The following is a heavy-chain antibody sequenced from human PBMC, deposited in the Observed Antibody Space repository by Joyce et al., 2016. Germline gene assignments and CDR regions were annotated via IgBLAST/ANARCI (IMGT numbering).Heavy chain of an antibody. Sequence: EVQLLESGGGLVQPGGSLRLSCAASGFTFGNSAMIWVRKVPGKGLEWVSSVYAGTGNTYYTDAVKGRFTISRDDSKNTVYLQMHSLRAEDTALYYCAKGLGRGNVFECWGQGTLVTVSS. CDR2: VYAGTGNT. CDR3: AKGLGRGNVFEC. CDR1: GFTFGNSA. D-gene: IGHD1-1*01. J-gene: IGHJ4*02. V-gene: IGHV3-23*01.